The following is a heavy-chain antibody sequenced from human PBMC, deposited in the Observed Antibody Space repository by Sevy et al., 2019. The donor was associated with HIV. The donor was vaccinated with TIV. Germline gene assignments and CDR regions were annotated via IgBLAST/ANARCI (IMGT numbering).Heavy chain of an antibody. J-gene: IGHJ4*02. V-gene: IGHV3-23*01. Sequence: GGSLRLSCAASGFTFNTYAMTWVRQAPGKGLEWVSAISYSGSTTHYADSGKGRFTISRDNSKNTLYLQMNSLRAEDTAVYYCAKDRVSGSYYSGDFDYWGQGTLVTVSS. D-gene: IGHD3-10*01. CDR2: ISYSGSTT. CDR3: AKDRVSGSYYSGDFDY. CDR1: GFTFNTYA.